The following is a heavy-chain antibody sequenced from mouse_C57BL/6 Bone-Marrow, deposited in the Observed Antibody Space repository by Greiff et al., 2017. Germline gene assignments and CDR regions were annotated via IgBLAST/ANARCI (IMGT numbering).Heavy chain of an antibody. CDR1: GFTFSSYA. V-gene: IGHV5-4*01. J-gene: IGHJ3*01. CDR3: AREGGYHFAY. D-gene: IGHD2-2*01. Sequence: EVQLVESGGGLVKPGGSLKLSCAASGFTFSSYAMSWVRQTPEKRLEWVATISDGGSYTYYPDNVKGRFTISRDNAKNNLYLQMSHLKSEDTAMYYCAREGGYHFAYWGQGTLVTVSA. CDR2: ISDGGSYT.